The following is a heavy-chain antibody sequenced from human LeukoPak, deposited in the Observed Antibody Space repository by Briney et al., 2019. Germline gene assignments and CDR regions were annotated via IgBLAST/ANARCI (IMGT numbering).Heavy chain of an antibody. CDR2: IYTSGST. J-gene: IGHJ4*02. CDR3: ARGHCGSGIH. V-gene: IGHV4-61*02. Sequence: SETLSLTCTVSGGSISSSSYYWGWIRQPAGKGLEWIGRIYTSGSTNYNPSLKSRVTISVDTSKNQFSLKLSSVTAADTAVYYCARGHCGSGIHWGQGTLVTVSS. CDR1: GGSISSSSYY. D-gene: IGHD3-10*01.